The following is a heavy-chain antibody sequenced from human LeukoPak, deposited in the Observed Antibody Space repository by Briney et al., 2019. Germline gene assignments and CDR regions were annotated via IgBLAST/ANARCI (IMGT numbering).Heavy chain of an antibody. Sequence: ASVRVSCKASGYTFTSYYMHWVRQAPGQGLEWMGIINPSGGSTSYAQKFQGRVTMTRDTSTSTVYMELSSLRSEDTGVYYCAIGGVVITPTKYYYMDVWGKGTTVTVSS. V-gene: IGHV1-46*01. CDR1: GYTFTSYY. J-gene: IGHJ6*03. CDR2: INPSGGST. CDR3: AIGGVVITPTKYYYMDV. D-gene: IGHD3-3*01.